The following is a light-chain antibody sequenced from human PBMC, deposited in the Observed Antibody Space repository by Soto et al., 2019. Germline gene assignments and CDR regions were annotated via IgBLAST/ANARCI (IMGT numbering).Light chain of an antibody. CDR3: QSYDTTLSSWV. V-gene: IGLV1-40*01. CDR2: GNT. J-gene: IGLJ3*02. Sequence: SVLTQAPSVSGAPGQRVTISCTGSSSNIGAGYDVQWYQHLPGTAPKLLIHGNTNRPSGVPDRFSGSKSGTSASLAITALQAEHEGDYYCQSYDTTLSSWVFGGGTKVTVL. CDR1: SSNIGAGYD.